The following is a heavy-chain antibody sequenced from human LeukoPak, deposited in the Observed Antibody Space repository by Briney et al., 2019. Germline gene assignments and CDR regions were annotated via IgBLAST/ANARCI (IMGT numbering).Heavy chain of an antibody. J-gene: IGHJ5*02. D-gene: IGHD3-10*01. Sequence: SETLSLTCTVSGGSISSYYWSWIRQPPGKGLEWIGYIYYSGSATYNPSLKSRVTISVDTSKNQFSLKLGSVTAADTAVYYCARVPYGSGENWFDPWGQGALVTVSS. CDR3: ARVPYGSGENWFDP. CDR1: GGSISSYY. V-gene: IGHV4-59*01. CDR2: IYYSGSA.